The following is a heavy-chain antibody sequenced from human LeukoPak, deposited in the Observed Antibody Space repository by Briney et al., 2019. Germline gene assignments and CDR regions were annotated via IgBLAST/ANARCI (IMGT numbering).Heavy chain of an antibody. V-gene: IGHV4-39*01. CDR2: IYYSGNT. Sequence: SETLSLTCTVSGGSISSSSYYWGWLRQPPGKGLEWIGSIYYSGNTYYNASLKSQVSISIDTSKNQFSLRLTSVTAADTAVYYCAIQTGSGLFILPGGQGTLVTVSS. CDR3: AIQTGSGLFILP. J-gene: IGHJ4*02. CDR1: GGSISSSSYY. D-gene: IGHD3/OR15-3a*01.